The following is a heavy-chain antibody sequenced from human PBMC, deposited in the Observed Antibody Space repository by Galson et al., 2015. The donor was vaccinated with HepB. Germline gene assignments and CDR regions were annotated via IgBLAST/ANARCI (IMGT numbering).Heavy chain of an antibody. J-gene: IGHJ6*02. CDR2: ISSSSSYI. V-gene: IGHV3-21*01. Sequence: SLRLSCAASGFTFSSYSMNWDRQAPGKGLEWVSSISSSSSYIYYADSVKGRFTISRDNAKNSLYLQMNSLRAEDTAVYYCASFMEADYQPLFQGGYYYYGMDVWGQGTTVTVSS. D-gene: IGHD2-2*01. CDR3: ASFMEADYQPLFQGGYYYYGMDV. CDR1: GFTFSSYS.